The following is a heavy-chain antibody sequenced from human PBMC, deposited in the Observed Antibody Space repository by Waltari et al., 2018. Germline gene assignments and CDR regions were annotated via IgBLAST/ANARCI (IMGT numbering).Heavy chain of an antibody. CDR2: LYFGGST. CDR1: GFTVSSSY. J-gene: IGHJ4*02. D-gene: IGHD6-19*01. CDR3: ARAAYKSAWYN. V-gene: IGHV3-66*01. Sequence: EVDLVESGVGLVQPGGSLRLSCAASGFTVSSSYMSWVRQAPGKGLEWVSVLYFGGSTYYAHSVKGRFTISRVNSRNTLYLQMNSLRPEDTAVYYCARAAYKSAWYNWGQGTLVTVSS.